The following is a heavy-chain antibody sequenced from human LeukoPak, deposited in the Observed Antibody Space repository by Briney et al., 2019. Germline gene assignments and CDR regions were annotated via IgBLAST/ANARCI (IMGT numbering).Heavy chain of an antibody. V-gene: IGHV4-39*07. Sequence: PSETLSLTCTVSGGSISSSSYYWGWIRQPPGKGLEWIGSIYYSGSTYYNPSLKSRVTISVDTSKNQFSLKLSSVTAADTAVYYCARVPCLGGDCQGDSWGQGTLVTVSS. CDR2: IYYSGST. CDR3: ARVPCLGGDCQGDS. D-gene: IGHD2-21*02. CDR1: GGSISSSSYY. J-gene: IGHJ4*02.